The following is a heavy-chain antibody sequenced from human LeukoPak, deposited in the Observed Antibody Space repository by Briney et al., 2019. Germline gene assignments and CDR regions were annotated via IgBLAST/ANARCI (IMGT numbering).Heavy chain of an antibody. V-gene: IGHV3-23*01. CDR3: AELGITMIGGV. J-gene: IGHJ6*04. CDR2: MSGSGGST. Sequence: RSGGSLRLSCAASGFTFSSYAMSWVRQAPGKGLEWVSAMSGSGGSTYYADSVKGRFTISRDNSKNTLYLQMNSLRAEDTAVYYCAELGITMIGGVWGKGTTVTISS. D-gene: IGHD3-10*02. CDR1: GFTFSSYA.